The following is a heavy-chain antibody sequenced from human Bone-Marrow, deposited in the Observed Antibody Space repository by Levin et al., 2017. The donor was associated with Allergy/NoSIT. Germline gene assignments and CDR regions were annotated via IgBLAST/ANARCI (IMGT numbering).Heavy chain of an antibody. J-gene: IGHJ4*02. Sequence: AASVKVSCKASGYTFIGYYMHWVRQAPGQGLEWMGRINPSSGGTKYAQKFKGRVTMTRDTSIRTAYLDVSGLRPDDTAVYYCASSDYGDYTPGFWGQGTLVTVSS. V-gene: IGHV1-2*06. D-gene: IGHD4-17*01. CDR1: GYTFIGYY. CDR3: ASSDYGDYTPGF. CDR2: INPSSGGT.